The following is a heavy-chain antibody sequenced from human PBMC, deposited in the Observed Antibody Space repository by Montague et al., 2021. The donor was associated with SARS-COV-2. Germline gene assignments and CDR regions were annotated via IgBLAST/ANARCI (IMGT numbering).Heavy chain of an antibody. CDR2: ISSSGGI. J-gene: IGHJ4*02. V-gene: IGHV4-4*07. D-gene: IGHD5-12*01. Sequence: SETLSLTCTVSGSISGYYWTWIRQSAVKGLEWIGRISSSGGIDYNASLKSRVTMSLDTSKIQLSLKLSSVTAADTAVYYCARQYIGYNRRFDYWGQGALVTVSP. CDR1: GSISGYY. CDR3: ARQYIGYNRRFDY.